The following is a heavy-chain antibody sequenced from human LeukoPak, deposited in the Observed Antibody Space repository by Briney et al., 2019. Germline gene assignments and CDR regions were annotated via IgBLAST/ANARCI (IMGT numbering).Heavy chain of an antibody. CDR3: ARGVFGYDSSGYYYVPYYFDY. Sequence: SETLSLTCAVYGGSFSGYYWSWIRQPPGKGLEWIGYIYYSGSTYYNPSLKSRVTISVDTSKNQFSLKLSSVTAADTAVYYCARGVFGYDSSGYYYVPYYFDYWGQGTLVTVS. CDR1: GGSFSGYY. CDR2: IYYSGST. D-gene: IGHD3-22*01. V-gene: IGHV4-34*09. J-gene: IGHJ4*02.